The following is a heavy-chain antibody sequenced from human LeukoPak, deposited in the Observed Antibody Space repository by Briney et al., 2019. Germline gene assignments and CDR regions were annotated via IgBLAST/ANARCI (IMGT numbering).Heavy chain of an antibody. CDR3: ASSPYYYYYYMDV. Sequence: SETLSLTCAVYGGSFSGYYWSWIRQPPGKGLEWIGEINHSGSTNYNPSLKSRVTISVDTSKNQFSLKLSSVTAADTAVYYCASSPYYYYYYMDVWGKGTTVTVSS. V-gene: IGHV4-34*01. CDR1: GGSFSGYY. J-gene: IGHJ6*03. CDR2: INHSGST.